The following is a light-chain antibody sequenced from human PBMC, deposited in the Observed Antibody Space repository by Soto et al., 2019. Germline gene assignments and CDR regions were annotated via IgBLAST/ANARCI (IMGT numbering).Light chain of an antibody. CDR1: SSDVGGYNY. CDR2: EVS. J-gene: IGLJ2*01. CDR3: SSYTSSSTLV. Sequence: QSALTQPASVSGSPGQSITISCTGTSSDVGGYNYVSWYQQHPGKAPKVVIYEVSNRPSGISNRFSGSKSGNTASLTITGLQSEDEAHYYCSSYTSSSTLVFGGGAKRTVL. V-gene: IGLV2-14*01.